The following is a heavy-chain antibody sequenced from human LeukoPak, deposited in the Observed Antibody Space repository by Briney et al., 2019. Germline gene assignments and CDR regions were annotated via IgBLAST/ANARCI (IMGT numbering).Heavy chain of an antibody. V-gene: IGHV3-9*03. D-gene: IGHD1-26*01. J-gene: IGHJ4*02. CDR1: GFTFDDYA. CDR3: AKGGGGSYFRQYYFDY. CDR2: ISWNSGSI. Sequence: PGRSLRLSCAASGFTFDDYAMHWVRQAPGKGLEWVSGISWNSGSIGYADSVKGRFTISRDNAKNSLYLQMNSLRAEDMALYYCAKGGGGSYFRQYYFDYWGQGTLVTVSS.